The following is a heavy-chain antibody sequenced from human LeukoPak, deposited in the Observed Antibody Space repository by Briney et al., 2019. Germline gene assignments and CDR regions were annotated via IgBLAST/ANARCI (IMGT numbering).Heavy chain of an antibody. D-gene: IGHD6-13*01. CDR2: IKQDVSEE. Sequence: GGSLRLSCAASGFTFSSYWMSWVRQAPGKGLEWVANIKQDVSEEYYVDSVKGRFTISRDNAKNSLYLQMNSLRVEDTAVYYCARDRAVSGRYFFDYWGQGTLVTVSS. V-gene: IGHV3-7*01. CDR1: GFTFSSYW. J-gene: IGHJ4*02. CDR3: ARDRAVSGRYFFDY.